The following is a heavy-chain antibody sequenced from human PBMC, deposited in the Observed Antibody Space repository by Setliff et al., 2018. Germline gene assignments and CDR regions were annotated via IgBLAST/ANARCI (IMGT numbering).Heavy chain of an antibody. Sequence: GESLKISCAASGFAFANYNMIWVRQAPGKGLEWAASLSSANNYIVYADSVKGRFTISRDNAQSSLFLQMNSLSAEDTATYYCASSRTWIPVLDHCGQGTLVTVSS. D-gene: IGHD5-12*01. J-gene: IGHJ4*02. V-gene: IGHV3-21*04. CDR1: GFAFANYN. CDR2: LSSANNYI. CDR3: ASSRTWIPVLDH.